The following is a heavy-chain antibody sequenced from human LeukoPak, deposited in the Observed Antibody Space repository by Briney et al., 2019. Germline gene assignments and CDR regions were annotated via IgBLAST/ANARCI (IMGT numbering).Heavy chain of an antibody. V-gene: IGHV4-39*01. D-gene: IGHD6-19*01. J-gene: IGHJ4*02. CDR3: ARQVVAVAGTGYFDY. CDR1: GGSIRSSSYY. Sequence: SETLSLTCTVSGGSIRSSSYYWGRIRQPPGKGLEWIGSIYYSGSTYYNASLKSRGTISVDTSKNQFSLKLNSVTAADTAVYFCARQVVAVAGTGYFDYWGQGTLVTVSS. CDR2: IYYSGST.